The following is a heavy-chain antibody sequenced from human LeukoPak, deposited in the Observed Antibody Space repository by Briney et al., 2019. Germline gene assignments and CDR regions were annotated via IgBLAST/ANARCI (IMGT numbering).Heavy chain of an antibody. D-gene: IGHD2-2*01. CDR2: IKQDGSEK. CDR3: ARDLEYQLLFRRVYWFDP. Sequence: GGSLRLSCAASGFTFSDFYMSWVRQAPGKGLEWVANIKQDGSEKYYVDSVKGRFTISRDNAKNSLYLQMNSLRAEDTAVYYCARDLEYQLLFRRVYWFDPWGQGTLVTVSS. J-gene: IGHJ5*02. V-gene: IGHV3-7*01. CDR1: GFTFSDFY.